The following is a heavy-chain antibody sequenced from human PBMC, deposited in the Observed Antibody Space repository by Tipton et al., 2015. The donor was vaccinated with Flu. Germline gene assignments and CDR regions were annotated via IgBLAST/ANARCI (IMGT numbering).Heavy chain of an antibody. CDR1: GYTFTSYG. Sequence: QSGAEVKKPGASVKVSCKASGYTFTSYGISWVRQAPGQGLEWMGWISAYNGNTNYAQKLQGRVTMTTDTSTSTAYMELRSLRSEDTAVYYCARGRKIVVVPAAIVEQYYYYYMDVWGKGTTVTVSS. CDR3: ARGRKIVVVPAAIVEQYYYYYMDV. D-gene: IGHD2-2*02. V-gene: IGHV1-18*04. J-gene: IGHJ6*03. CDR2: ISAYNGNT.